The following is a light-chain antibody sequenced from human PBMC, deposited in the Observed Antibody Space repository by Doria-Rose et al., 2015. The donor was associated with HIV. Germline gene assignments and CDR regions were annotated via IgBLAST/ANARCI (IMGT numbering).Light chain of an antibody. J-gene: IGKJ1*01. V-gene: IGKV3-20*01. CDR1: QSVSSSY. Sequence: ETALTQSPGTLSLSPGERATLSCRASQSVSSSYLAWYQQKPGQAPRLLIYGASRRATGIPDRFSGSGSATDFILTISRLEPEDFAVYYCQQYGTSPWTFGQGTKVEIK. CDR2: GAS. CDR3: QQYGTSPWT.